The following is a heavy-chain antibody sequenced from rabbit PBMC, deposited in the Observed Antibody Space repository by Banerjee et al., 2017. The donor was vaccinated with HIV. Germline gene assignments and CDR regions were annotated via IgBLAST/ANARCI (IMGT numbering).Heavy chain of an antibody. J-gene: IGHJ4*01. CDR2: ININIDSR. CDR1: GIDFSYYSY. CDR3: ARGSDWALNL. D-gene: IGHD4-1*01. V-gene: IGHV1S43*01. Sequence: QQQLEESGGGLVKPGGTLTLTCKTSGIDFSYYSYMCWVRQAPGKGLELMACININIDSRWYASWVNGRFTISKTSSTPVTLQMTSLTAADTASYFCARGSDWALNLWGPGTLVTVS.